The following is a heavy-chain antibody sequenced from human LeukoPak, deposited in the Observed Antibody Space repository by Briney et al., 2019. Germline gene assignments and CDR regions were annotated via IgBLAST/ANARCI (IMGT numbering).Heavy chain of an antibody. CDR3: AKDLGSAITSALVLDV. CDR2: ITWNRDNI. CDR1: GFTFSSYS. D-gene: IGHD2-15*01. J-gene: IGHJ6*02. Sequence: SLRLSCAASGFTFSSYSMNWVRQAPGKGLEWVSGITWNRDNIGYGDSVKGRFTISRDNVKNALYLQMNSLRPEDTALYYCAKDLGSAITSALVLDVWGQGTTVIVSS. V-gene: IGHV3-9*01.